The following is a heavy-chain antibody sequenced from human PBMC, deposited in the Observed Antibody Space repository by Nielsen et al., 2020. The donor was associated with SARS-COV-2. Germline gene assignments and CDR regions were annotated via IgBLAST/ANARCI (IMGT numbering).Heavy chain of an antibody. D-gene: IGHD5-18*01. CDR3: ARDFRFREQQLVGTKGDTAMVTRPPTNSNFDY. CDR1: GFTFSSYS. V-gene: IGHV3-21*04. J-gene: IGHJ4*02. Sequence: GGSLRLSCAASGFTFSSYSMNWVRQAPGKGLEWVSSISSSSSYIYYADSVKGRFTISRDNAKNSLYLQMNSLRAEDTAVYYCARDFRFREQQLVGTKGDTAMVTRPPTNSNFDYWGQGTLVTVSS. CDR2: ISSSSSYI.